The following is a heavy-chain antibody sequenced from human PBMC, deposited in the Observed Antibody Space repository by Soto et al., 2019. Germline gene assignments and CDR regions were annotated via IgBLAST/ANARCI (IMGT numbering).Heavy chain of an antibody. CDR2: TYYRSKWYY. CDR3: ARGEQYSGRIFDY. CDR1: GDSASSNSAG. D-gene: IGHD1-26*01. V-gene: IGHV6-1*01. J-gene: IGHJ4*01. Sequence: SQTLSLTCAITGDSASSNSAGWSWVRQSPSRGLEWLGRTYYRSKWYYEYAVSVRGRITINPDTSKNQSSLQLNSVTPEDTAVYFCARGEQYSGRIFDYWGQGTLVTVSS.